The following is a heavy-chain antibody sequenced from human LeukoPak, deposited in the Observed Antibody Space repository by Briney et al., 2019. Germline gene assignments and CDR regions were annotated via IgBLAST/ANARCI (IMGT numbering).Heavy chain of an antibody. Sequence: GGSLRLSCTASGFTFGDYAMSWVRQAPGKGLEWVGFIRSKAHGGTTEYAASVKGRFTISRDDSKSIAYLQMNSLKAEDTAVYYCGAGLYYFDYWGQGTLVTVSS. D-gene: IGHD6-19*01. CDR2: IRSKAHGGTT. V-gene: IGHV3-49*04. CDR3: GAGLYYFDY. CDR1: GFTFGDYA. J-gene: IGHJ4*02.